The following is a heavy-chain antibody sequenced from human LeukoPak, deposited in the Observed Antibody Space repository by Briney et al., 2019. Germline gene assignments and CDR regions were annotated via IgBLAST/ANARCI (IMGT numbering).Heavy chain of an antibody. CDR1: GFSLSTSGMC. D-gene: IGHD3-22*01. V-gene: IGHV2-70*01. CDR2: IDRDDDK. Sequence: SGPALVKPTQTLTLTCTFSGFSLSTSGMCVSWIRQPPGKALEWLALIDRDDDKYYSTSLKTRLTISKDTSKNQGVRTMTNMDPVDTATYYCARSRGPTYYYDSSGYYFFDYWGQGTLVTVSS. J-gene: IGHJ4*02. CDR3: ARSRGPTYYYDSSGYYFFDY.